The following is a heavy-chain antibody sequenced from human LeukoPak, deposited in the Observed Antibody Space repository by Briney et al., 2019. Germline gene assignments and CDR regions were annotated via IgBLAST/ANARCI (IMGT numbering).Heavy chain of an antibody. CDR1: GYTFTSYG. CDR2: ISAYNGNT. V-gene: IGHV1-18*01. J-gene: IGHJ5*02. CDR3: PRGRPESPFDP. Sequence: ASVKVSCKASGYTFTSYGIGWVRQAPGQGLEWMGWISAYNGNTNYAQKLQGRVTMTTDTSTSTAYMELSSLRSDATAIYYCPRGRPESPFDPWGQGTLVTVSS.